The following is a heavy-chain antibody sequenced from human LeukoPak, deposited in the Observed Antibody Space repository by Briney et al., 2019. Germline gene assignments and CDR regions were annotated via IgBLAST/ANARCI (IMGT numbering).Heavy chain of an antibody. V-gene: IGHV4-4*07. D-gene: IGHD3-10*01. J-gene: IGHJ4*02. CDR1: GGSIINYY. CDR2: MYTSGSP. Sequence: SETLSLTCTVSGGSIINYYWSWIRQPAGKGLEWIGRMYTSGSPNYNPSLKSRVTTSVDTTKNQFSLKLSSVTAADTAVYYCARDRDTAGSGRYYFDYWGQGTLVTVSS. CDR3: ARDRDTAGSGRYYFDY.